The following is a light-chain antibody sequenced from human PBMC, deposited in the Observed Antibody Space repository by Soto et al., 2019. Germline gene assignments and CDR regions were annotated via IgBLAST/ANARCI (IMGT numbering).Light chain of an antibody. CDR1: QSVCTSY. Sequence: EIVLTQSPGTLSLSPGERATLSCRASQSVCTSYLAWYQQKPGQAPRLLIYGASSRATGIPDRFSGSGSGEDFPLTISRVEHDDSVYYYHQQCNRLPFTFGRGTKVEIK. CDR2: GAS. V-gene: IGKV3-20*01. CDR3: QQCNRLPFT. J-gene: IGKJ4*01.